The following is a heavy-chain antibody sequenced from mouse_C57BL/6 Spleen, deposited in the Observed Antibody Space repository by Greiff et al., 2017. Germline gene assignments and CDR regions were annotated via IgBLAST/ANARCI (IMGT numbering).Heavy chain of an antibody. CDR2: ILPGSGST. D-gene: IGHD2-2*01. J-gene: IGHJ4*01. V-gene: IGHV1-9*01. CDR3: ASRWLPLYY. CDR1: GYTFTGYW. Sequence: QVQLQQSGAELVKPGASVKLSCKATGYTFTGYWIEWVKQRPGHGLEWIGEILPGSGSTKYTEKFQGKATFTAETSSNTAYLQLSSLTTEDPAIYNGASRWLPLYYWGQGTSVTVSS.